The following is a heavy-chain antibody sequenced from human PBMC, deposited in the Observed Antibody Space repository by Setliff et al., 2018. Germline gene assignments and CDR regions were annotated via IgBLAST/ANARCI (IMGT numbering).Heavy chain of an antibody. CDR1: GYTFSNYG. Sequence: ASVKVSCKASGYTFSNYGITWVRQAPGQGLEWMGWISAYSGNTKYALTLQGRVTMTTDPSTTTAYLELRSLRADDAAVYYCARINFYVGSGYYYAPELWGQGTTVTVSS. CDR3: ARINFYVGSGYYYAPEL. D-gene: IGHD3-22*01. J-gene: IGHJ4*02. V-gene: IGHV1-18*04. CDR2: ISAYSGNT.